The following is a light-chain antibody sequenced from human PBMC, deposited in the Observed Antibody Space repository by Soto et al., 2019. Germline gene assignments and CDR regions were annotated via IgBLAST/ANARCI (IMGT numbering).Light chain of an antibody. CDR2: EVS. CDR3: AAWGDRLNTWV. CDR1: SSDVGIYNY. Sequence: QFALTQPPSASGSPGQSVTISCTGTSSDVGIYNYISWYQQHPGRAPKLMIYEVSKRPSGVPDRFSGSKSGTSASLAISGLRAEDEADYFCAAWGDRLNTWVFGGGTQLTV. V-gene: IGLV2-8*01. J-gene: IGLJ3*02.